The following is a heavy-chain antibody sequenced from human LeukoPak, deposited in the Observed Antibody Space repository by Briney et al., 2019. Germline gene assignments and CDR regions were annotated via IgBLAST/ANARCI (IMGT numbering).Heavy chain of an antibody. J-gene: IGHJ3*02. CDR3: ARELRIAAAGTGAAFDI. CDR1: GFTFSSFW. CDR2: IKQDGSEK. Sequence: GGSLRLSCAASGFTFSSFWMSWVRQAPGKGLEWVANIKQDGSEKYYMDSVKGRFTISRDNAKNSLYVQMTSLRDEDTAVYYCARELRIAAAGTGAAFDIWGQGTRVTVS. V-gene: IGHV3-7*01. D-gene: IGHD6-13*01.